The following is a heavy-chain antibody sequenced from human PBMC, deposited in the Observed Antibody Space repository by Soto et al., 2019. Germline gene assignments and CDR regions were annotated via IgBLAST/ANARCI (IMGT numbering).Heavy chain of an antibody. J-gene: IGHJ4*02. Sequence: PSETLSLTCTVSGGSISSYYWSWIRQPQPPGKGLEWIGYIYYSGSTNSGSTNYNPSLKSRVTISIDTSNNQFSLNLNSVTAADTAVYFCAKTGNGWSHFDYWGQGTLVTVS. V-gene: IGHV4-59*01. CDR1: GGSISSYY. CDR3: AKTGNGWSHFDY. D-gene: IGHD6-19*01. CDR2: IYYSGSTNSGST.